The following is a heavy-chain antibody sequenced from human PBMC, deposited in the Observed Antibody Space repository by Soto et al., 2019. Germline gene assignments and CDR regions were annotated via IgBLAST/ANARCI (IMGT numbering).Heavy chain of an antibody. V-gene: IGHV1-2*04. J-gene: IGHJ6*02. CDR2: INPNSGGT. D-gene: IGHD6-13*01. Sequence: QVQLVQSGAEVKKPGASVKVSCKASGYTFTGYYMHWVRQAPGQGLEWMGWINPNSGGTNYAQKFQGWVTMTRDTSISTAYMELSRLRSDDTAVYYCAREGGVAAGPYYYYYGMDVWGQGTTVTVSS. CDR1: GYTFTGYY. CDR3: AREGGVAAGPYYYYYGMDV.